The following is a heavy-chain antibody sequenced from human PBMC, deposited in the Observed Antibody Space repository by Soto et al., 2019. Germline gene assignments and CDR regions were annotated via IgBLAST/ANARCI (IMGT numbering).Heavy chain of an antibody. Sequence: PGWSLRLSCGSSVFTFSDDYMSWIRQAPGKGLEWVSYISSSGGTIYYADSVKGRFTISRDNAKNSLFLQMNSLRADDTAVYYCARASSPRDPWLDYWGQGTLVTV. CDR1: VFTFSDDY. J-gene: IGHJ4*02. CDR3: ARASSPRDPWLDY. CDR2: ISSSGGTI. V-gene: IGHV3-11*01. D-gene: IGHD5-18*01.